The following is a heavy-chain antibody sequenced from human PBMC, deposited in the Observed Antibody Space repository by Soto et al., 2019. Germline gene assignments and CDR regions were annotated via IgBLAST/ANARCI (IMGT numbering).Heavy chain of an antibody. V-gene: IGHV4-31*03. CDR2: IYYSGST. Sequence: SETLSLTCTVSGGSISSGGYYWSWIRQHPGKGLEWIGYIYYSGSTYYNPSLKSRVTISVDTSKNQFSLKLSSVTAADTAVYYCARGGPSGYYYYYGMDVWGQGTTVTVSS. CDR3: ARGGPSGYYYYYGMDV. D-gene: IGHD1-1*01. J-gene: IGHJ6*02. CDR1: GGSISSGGYY.